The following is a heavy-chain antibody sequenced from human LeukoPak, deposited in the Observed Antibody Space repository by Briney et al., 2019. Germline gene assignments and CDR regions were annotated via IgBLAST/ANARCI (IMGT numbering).Heavy chain of an antibody. Sequence: PGGSLRLSCAASGFTFSSYSMNWVRQAPGKGLEWVSYISSSSSTMYYADSVKGRFTISRDNAKNSLYLQMNSLRDEDTAVYYCASYNWNDAPFDYWGQGTLVTVSS. J-gene: IGHJ4*02. V-gene: IGHV3-48*02. CDR2: ISSSSSTM. CDR3: ASYNWNDAPFDY. CDR1: GFTFSSYS. D-gene: IGHD1-1*01.